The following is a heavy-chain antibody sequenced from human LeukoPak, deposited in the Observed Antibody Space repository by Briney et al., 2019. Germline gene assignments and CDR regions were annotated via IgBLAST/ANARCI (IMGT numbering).Heavy chain of an antibody. CDR2: ISGSGGST. Sequence: GGSLRLSCAASGFTFSSYAMSWVRQAPGKGLEWVSAISGSGGSTYYADSVKGRFTISRDNSKSTLYLQMNSLRAEDTAVYYCAKDHPYYDSSGYYYGRWFDPWGQGTLVTVSS. V-gene: IGHV3-23*01. J-gene: IGHJ5*02. D-gene: IGHD3-22*01. CDR1: GFTFSSYA. CDR3: AKDHPYYDSSGYYYGRWFDP.